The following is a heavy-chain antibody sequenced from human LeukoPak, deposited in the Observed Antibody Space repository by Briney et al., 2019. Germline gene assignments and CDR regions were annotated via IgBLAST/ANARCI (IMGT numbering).Heavy chain of an antibody. CDR3: ARVGITMVRGDAFDI. D-gene: IGHD3-10*01. CDR1: GFTFSSYS. V-gene: IGHV3-21*04. J-gene: IGHJ3*02. CDR2: ISSSSSYI. Sequence: GGSLRLSCAASGFTFSSYSMNWVRQAPGKGLEWVSSISSSSSYIYYADSVKGRFTISRDNAKNSLYLQMNSLRAEDTAVYYCARVGITMVRGDAFDIWGQGTMVTVSS.